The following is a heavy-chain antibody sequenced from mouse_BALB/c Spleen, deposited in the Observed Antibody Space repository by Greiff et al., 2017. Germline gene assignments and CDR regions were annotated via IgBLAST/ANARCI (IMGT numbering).Heavy chain of an antibody. CDR1: GFNIKDTY. V-gene: IGHV14-3*02. Sequence: VQLQQSGAELVKPGASVKLSCTASGFNIKDTYMHWVKQRPEQGLEWIGRIDPANGNTKYDPKFQGKATITADTSSNTAYLQLSSLTSEDTAVYYCARRGGYDGDAMDDWGQGTSVTVSS. CDR3: ARRGGYDGDAMDD. D-gene: IGHD2-2*01. J-gene: IGHJ4*01. CDR2: IDPANGNT.